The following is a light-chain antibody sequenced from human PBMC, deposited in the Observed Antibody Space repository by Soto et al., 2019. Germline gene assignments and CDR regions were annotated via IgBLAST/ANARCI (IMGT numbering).Light chain of an antibody. CDR2: GAS. Sequence: EIVMTQSPATLSVSPGERATLSCRASQTISTNLAWYQQKPGQAPRLLIYGASTRATGIPARFSGSGSGTECTLTISSLQSEDFAVYYCQQYGNWPPETFGPGTKVDIK. V-gene: IGKV3-15*01. J-gene: IGKJ3*01. CDR3: QQYGNWPPET. CDR1: QTISTN.